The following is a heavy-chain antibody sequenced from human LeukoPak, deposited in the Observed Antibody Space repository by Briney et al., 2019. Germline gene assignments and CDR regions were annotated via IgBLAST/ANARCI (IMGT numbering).Heavy chain of an antibody. CDR2: FDPEDGET. CDR1: GYTLTELS. Sequence: GASVKVSCRVSGYTLTELSMHWVRQAPGKGLEWMGGFDPEDGETIYAQKFQGRVTMTEDTSTDTAYMELSSLRSEDTAVYYCATDQDCSGGSCYCDAFDIWGQGTMVTVSS. CDR3: ATDQDCSGGSCYCDAFDI. V-gene: IGHV1-24*01. D-gene: IGHD2-15*01. J-gene: IGHJ3*02.